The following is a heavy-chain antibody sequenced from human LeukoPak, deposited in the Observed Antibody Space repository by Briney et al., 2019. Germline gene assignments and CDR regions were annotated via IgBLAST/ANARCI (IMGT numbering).Heavy chain of an antibody. J-gene: IGHJ4*02. CDR2: ITASGTAM. D-gene: IGHD1-26*01. Sequence: PGGSLRLSCAASGFTFSNAWMNWVRQAPGKGLEWVSHITASGTAMFYADSVKGRFTISRDNAKNSLYLQMNSLRDEDTAVYYCASSGSYRFDYWGQGTLVTVSS. CDR3: ASSGSYRFDY. CDR1: GFTFSNAW. V-gene: IGHV3-48*02.